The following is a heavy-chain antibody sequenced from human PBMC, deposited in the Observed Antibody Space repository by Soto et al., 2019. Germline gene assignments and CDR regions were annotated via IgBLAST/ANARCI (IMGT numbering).Heavy chain of an antibody. CDR1: GDSISSSTW. Sequence: KPSETLSLTCAVSGDSISSSTWWSWVRQPPGKGLQWIGDIYHSGSTNYNPSLRSRVTIAVQKSKNQFSLKLTSVTAADTAIYYCARDRRRSNSGIDPWGQGTLVTVS. V-gene: IGHV4-4*02. D-gene: IGHD3-10*01. CDR3: ARDRRRSNSGIDP. J-gene: IGHJ5*02. CDR2: IYHSGST.